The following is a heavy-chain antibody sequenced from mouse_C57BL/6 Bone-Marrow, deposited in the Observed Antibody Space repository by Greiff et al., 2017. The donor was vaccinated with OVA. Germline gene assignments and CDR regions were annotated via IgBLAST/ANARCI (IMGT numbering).Heavy chain of an antibody. CDR3: ARDDYYWYFDV. CDR2: SRNKANDYTT. CDR1: GFTFSDFY. V-gene: IGHV7-1*01. J-gene: IGHJ1*03. Sequence: EVNVVESGGGLVQSGRSLRLSCATSGFTFSDFYMEWVRQAPGKGLEWIAASRNKANDYTTGYSASVKGRFIVSRDTSQSILYLQMNALRAEDTAIYYCARDDYYWYFDVWGTGTTVTVSS.